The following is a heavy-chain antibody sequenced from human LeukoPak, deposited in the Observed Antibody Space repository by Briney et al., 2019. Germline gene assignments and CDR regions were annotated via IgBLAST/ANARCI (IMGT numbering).Heavy chain of an antibody. Sequence: SETPSLTCTVSGGSLNNYYWSWIPQPPGEGLEWIGYTHDSGTTNYNPSLKTRVTISVDTSKIQFSLNLTSVTAADTAVYYCARLYGYTYGHGGMDVWGQGATVTVSS. V-gene: IGHV4-4*09. CDR2: THDSGTT. D-gene: IGHD5-18*01. J-gene: IGHJ6*01. CDR3: ARLYGYTYGHGGMDV. CDR1: GGSLNNYY.